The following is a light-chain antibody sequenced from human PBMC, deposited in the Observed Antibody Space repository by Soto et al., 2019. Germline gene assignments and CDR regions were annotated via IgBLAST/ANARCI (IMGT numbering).Light chain of an antibody. CDR1: QSIGTY. CDR3: QHKET. CDR2: AAS. Sequence: DIQMTQSPSSLSASVGDRVTITCRASQSIGTYLHWYQQKPGKAPKLLIYAASSLQSGVPSSFSGSGSGTDFTLIISSLQPDDFATYACQHKETFGQGTKVETK. J-gene: IGKJ1*01. V-gene: IGKV1-39*01.